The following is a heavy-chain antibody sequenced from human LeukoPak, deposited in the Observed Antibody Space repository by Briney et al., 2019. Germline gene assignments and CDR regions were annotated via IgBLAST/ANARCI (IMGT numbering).Heavy chain of an antibody. CDR3: AREIVGGFNPGAY. CDR1: PDSTTGNF. D-gene: IGHD1-14*01. J-gene: IGHJ4*02. V-gene: IGHV4-4*02. Sequence: SETLSLTCTVSPDSTTGNFWSWVRQPPGKGLEWIGEIHRSGSTNYNPSLQSRVTISIDRSKNQIALELSSVTAADTAVYYCAREIVGGFNPGAYWGQGTLVTVSS. CDR2: IHRSGST.